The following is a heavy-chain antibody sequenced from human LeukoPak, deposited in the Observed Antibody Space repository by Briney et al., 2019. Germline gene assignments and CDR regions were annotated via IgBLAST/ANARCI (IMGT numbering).Heavy chain of an antibody. Sequence: SETLSLTCTVSGGSVSSGSYYWSWIRQPPGKGLEWIGYIYYSGSTNYTPSLKSRVTISVDTSKNQFSLKLSSVTAADTAVYYCASSYYYDSSGYHNWGQGTLVTVSS. CDR1: GGSVSSGSYY. J-gene: IGHJ4*02. V-gene: IGHV4-61*01. CDR2: IYYSGST. CDR3: ASSYYYDSSGYHN. D-gene: IGHD3-22*01.